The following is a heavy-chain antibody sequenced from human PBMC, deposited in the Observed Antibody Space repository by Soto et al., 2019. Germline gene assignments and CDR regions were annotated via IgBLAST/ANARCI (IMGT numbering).Heavy chain of an antibody. D-gene: IGHD3-22*01. CDR3: ARAFFYQGSDSRGYSFDAFDF. Sequence: QVQLVQSGAEVKKPGASVKVSCKASGYTFTSSGMSWVRQAPRQGLEWMGWISAHAGSSEYAQRFQGRVTLTTDRSTSSAYMELSSLRSDDTAVYYCARAFFYQGSDSRGYSFDAFDFWGPGTLVTVSS. V-gene: IGHV1-18*01. CDR2: ISAHAGSS. CDR1: GYTFTSSG. J-gene: IGHJ3*01.